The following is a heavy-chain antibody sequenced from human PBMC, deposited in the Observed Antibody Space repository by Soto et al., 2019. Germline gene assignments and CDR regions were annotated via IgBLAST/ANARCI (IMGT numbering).Heavy chain of an antibody. D-gene: IGHD3-10*01. J-gene: IGHJ4*02. CDR2: ISISGTYL. Sequence: GGSVRLSCATSGFTFRIYAMNWVRQAPGKGLEWVSSISISGTYLHYADSVEGRFTISRDDAKNSVYLQMNSLRPDDTAVYYCAREGNYHEFWGQGTLVTVSS. CDR1: GFTFRIYA. V-gene: IGHV3-21*01. CDR3: AREGNYHEF.